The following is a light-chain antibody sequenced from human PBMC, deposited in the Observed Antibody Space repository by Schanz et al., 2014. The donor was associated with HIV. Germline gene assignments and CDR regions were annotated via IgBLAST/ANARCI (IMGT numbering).Light chain of an antibody. J-gene: IGLJ2*01. CDR3: SSYTSSSTHVV. CDR2: DVF. Sequence: QSVLTQPASVSGSPGQSITISCTGSSSDIGSYVYVSWCQQHPGKAPKLIIYDVFNRPSGVSNRFSGSKSGNTASLTISGLQAEDEADYYCSSYTSSSTHVVFGGGTKLTVL. CDR1: SSDIGSYVY. V-gene: IGLV2-14*03.